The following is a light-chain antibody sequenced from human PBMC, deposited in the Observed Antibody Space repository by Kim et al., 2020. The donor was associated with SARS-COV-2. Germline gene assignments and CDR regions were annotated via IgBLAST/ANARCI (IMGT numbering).Light chain of an antibody. V-gene: IGKV3-15*01. Sequence: EIVMTQSPATLSVSPGERATLSCRASQSVSSNLAWYQQKPGQAPRLLIYGTSTRATGTPSRFSGSGSGTDFTLTISSLQSEECAVYYCQHYNNWPRWTFGQGTKVDIK. CDR3: QHYNNWPRWT. J-gene: IGKJ1*01. CDR1: QSVSSN. CDR2: GTS.